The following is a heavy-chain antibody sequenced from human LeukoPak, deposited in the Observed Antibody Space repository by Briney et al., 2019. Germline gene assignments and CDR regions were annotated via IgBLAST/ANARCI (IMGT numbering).Heavy chain of an antibody. CDR1: GYTLTELS. CDR3: ATQLRAPEAAAGTPDWFDP. D-gene: IGHD6-13*01. Sequence: GASVKVSCKVSGYTLTELSMHWVRQAPGKGLEWMGGFDPEDGETIYAQKFQGRVTMTEDTSTDTPYMELSSLRSEDTAVYYCATQLRAPEAAAGTPDWFDPWGQGTLVTVSS. CDR2: FDPEDGET. V-gene: IGHV1-24*01. J-gene: IGHJ5*02.